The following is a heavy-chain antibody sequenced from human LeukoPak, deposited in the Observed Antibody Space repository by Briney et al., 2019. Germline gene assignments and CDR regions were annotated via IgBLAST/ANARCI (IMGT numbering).Heavy chain of an antibody. Sequence: PGGSLRLSCAASGFTFSSYGMHWVRQAPGKGLEWVAVVWFDGSKKYSADSVKGRITISRDDSKNTLYLQMNILRAEDTAVYYCYYEGLWGQGTLVTVSS. CDR1: GFTFSSYG. CDR2: VWFDGSKK. D-gene: IGHD3-16*01. V-gene: IGHV3-33*01. CDR3: YYEGL. J-gene: IGHJ4*02.